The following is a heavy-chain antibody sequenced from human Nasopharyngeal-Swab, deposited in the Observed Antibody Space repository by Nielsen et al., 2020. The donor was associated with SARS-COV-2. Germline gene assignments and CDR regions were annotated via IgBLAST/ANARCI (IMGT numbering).Heavy chain of an antibody. V-gene: IGHV3-7*01. CDR2: IKQGGTQQ. D-gene: IGHD3-16*01. Sequence: GESLKISCAASGFTFSSYWMSWVRQAPGKGLEWVAHIKQGGTQQYYVDSVKGRFTISRDNAKNSLYLQMNSLRAEDTAVYYCAREGGAGMDVWGQGTTVTVSS. J-gene: IGHJ6*02. CDR1: GFTFSSYW. CDR3: AREGGAGMDV.